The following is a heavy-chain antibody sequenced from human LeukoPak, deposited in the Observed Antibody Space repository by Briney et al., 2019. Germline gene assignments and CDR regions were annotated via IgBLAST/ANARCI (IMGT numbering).Heavy chain of an antibody. V-gene: IGHV4-59*01. J-gene: IGHJ3*02. CDR1: GGSISSYY. CDR2: IYYSGST. CDR3: ARENNLTGPDAFDI. Sequence: SETLSLTCTVSGGSISSYYWSWIRQPPGKGLEWIGYIYYSGSTNYNPSLKSRVTISVDTSKNQFSLKLSSVTAADTAVYYCARENNLTGPDAFDIWGQGTMVTVSS. D-gene: IGHD1-14*01.